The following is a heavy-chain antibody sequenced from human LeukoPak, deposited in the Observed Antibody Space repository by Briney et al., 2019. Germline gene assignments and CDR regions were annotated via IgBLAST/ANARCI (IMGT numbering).Heavy chain of an antibody. CDR1: GFTFSNYK. V-gene: IGHV3-48*03. J-gene: IGHJ4*02. CDR2: LSSSGSII. CDR3: ARDFGYF. Sequence: PGGSLRLSCAASGFTFSNYKMNWDRQAPGQGLEWVSYLSSSGSIIYYSVSVKGRFTVSRDNAKNSLYLQMKSLRAEDTSVYYCARDFGYFWGQGTLVTVSS. D-gene: IGHD3-10*01.